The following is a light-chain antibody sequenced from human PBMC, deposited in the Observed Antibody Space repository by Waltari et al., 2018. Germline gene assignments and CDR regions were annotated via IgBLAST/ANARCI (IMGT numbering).Light chain of an antibody. V-gene: IGKV1D-8*01. CDR3: QQYYSFPRT. CDR1: QGISIY. Sequence: VIWMTQSPAFLPASTGDKVTISCRLSQGISIYLAWYQPQPGKAPELLIYAASTLQSGVASRFSGSVSGTDFTLTISCLQSEDFAAYYCQQYYSFPRTFGQGTKVEIK. J-gene: IGKJ1*01. CDR2: AAS.